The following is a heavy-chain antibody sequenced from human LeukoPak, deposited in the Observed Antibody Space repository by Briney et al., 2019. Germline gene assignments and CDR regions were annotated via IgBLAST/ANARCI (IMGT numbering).Heavy chain of an antibody. V-gene: IGHV1-8*01. CDR2: MNPNSGNT. D-gene: IGHD2-15*01. CDR3: ARPGGGSYCSGGSCSPDYYYYYGMDV. CDR1: GYTFTSYD. Sequence: ASVKVSCKASGYTFTSYDINWVRQATGQGLEWMGWMNPNSGNTGYAQKFQGRVTMTRNTSISTAYMELSSLRSDDTAVYYCARPGGGSYCSGGSCSPDYYYYYGMDVWGQGTTVTVSS. J-gene: IGHJ6*02.